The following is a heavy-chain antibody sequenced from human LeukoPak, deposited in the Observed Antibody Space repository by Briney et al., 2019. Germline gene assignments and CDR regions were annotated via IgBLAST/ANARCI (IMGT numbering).Heavy chain of an antibody. CDR1: GGSFSGYY. Sequence: ASETLSLTCAVYGGSFSGYYWSWIRQPPGKGLEWIGEINHSGSTNYNPSLKSRVTISVDTSKNQFSLKLSSVTAADTAVYYCARRGFYCSSTSCYRLQNYYYYMDVWGKGTTVTISS. CDR2: INHSGST. V-gene: IGHV4-34*01. CDR3: ARRGFYCSSTSCYRLQNYYYYMDV. D-gene: IGHD2-2*01. J-gene: IGHJ6*03.